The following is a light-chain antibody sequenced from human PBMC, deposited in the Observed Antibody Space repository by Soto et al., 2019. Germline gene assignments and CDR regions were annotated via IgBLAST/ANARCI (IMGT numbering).Light chain of an antibody. J-gene: IGKJ1*01. CDR3: QQYTKTNNPWM. Sequence: DIQLTHSLSTLSAYIGDRVTITCRAIQSLNNRLAWYQQKPGKAPKLLIYDASTLESGVSSRFSGTGSETECTLTITDLQADDLATYYCQQYTKTNNPWMFGQGTKVDI. CDR2: DAS. CDR1: QSLNNR. V-gene: IGKV1-5*01.